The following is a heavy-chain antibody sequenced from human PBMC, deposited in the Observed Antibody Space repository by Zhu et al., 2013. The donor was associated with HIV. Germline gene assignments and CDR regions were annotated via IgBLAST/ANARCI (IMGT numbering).Heavy chain of an antibody. CDR1: GGTISSNS. CDR3: ARDGEYCSSTSCYDYYFDY. CDR2: INPNSGGT. J-gene: IGHJ4*02. D-gene: IGHD2-2*01. V-gene: IGHV1-2*02. Sequence: QVQLVQSGAEVKTPGSSVKVSCRASGGTISSNSFHWVRQAPGQGLEWMGWINPNSGGTNYAQKFQGRVTMTRDTSISTAYMELSRLRSDDTAVYYCARDGEYCSSTSCYDYYFDYWGQGTLVTVSS.